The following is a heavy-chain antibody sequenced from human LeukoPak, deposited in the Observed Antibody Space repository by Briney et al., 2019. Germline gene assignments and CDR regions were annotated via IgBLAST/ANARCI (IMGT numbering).Heavy chain of an antibody. CDR1: GFTFSSYA. V-gene: IGHV3-30*04. D-gene: IGHD1-14*01. CDR3: ARDGNPVGNYYYMDV. Sequence: GSLRLSCAASGFTFSSYAMHWVRQAPGKGLEWVAVISYDGSNKYYADSVKGRFTISRDNSKNTLYLQMNSLRPEDTAVYYCARDGNPVGNYYYMDVWCKGTTVTVSS. J-gene: IGHJ6*03. CDR2: ISYDGSNK.